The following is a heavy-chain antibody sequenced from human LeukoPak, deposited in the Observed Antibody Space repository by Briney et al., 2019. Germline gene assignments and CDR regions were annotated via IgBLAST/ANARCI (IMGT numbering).Heavy chain of an antibody. CDR3: ARDVLYMVRGVRYYYGMDV. V-gene: IGHV1-18*01. CDR1: GYTFTSYG. Sequence: ASVKVSCKASGYTFTSYGISWVRQAPGQGLEWMGWISAYNGNTNYAQKLQGRVTTTTDTSTSTAYMELRSLRSDDTAVYYCARDVLYMVRGVRYYYGMDVWGQGTTVTVSS. J-gene: IGHJ6*02. D-gene: IGHD3-10*01. CDR2: ISAYNGNT.